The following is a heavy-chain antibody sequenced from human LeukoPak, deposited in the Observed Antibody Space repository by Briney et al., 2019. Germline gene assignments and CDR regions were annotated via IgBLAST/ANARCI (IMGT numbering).Heavy chain of an antibody. V-gene: IGHV1-69*05. CDR1: GGSFSSEA. Sequence: GASVKVSCKAFGGSFSSEAISWVRQAPGQGLEWMGGIIPIFGTANYAQKFQGRVTITTDESTSTAYMELSSLRSEDTAVYYCARGLTNHSYYYYMDVWGKGTTVTVSS. J-gene: IGHJ6*03. CDR3: ARGLTNHSYYYYMDV. CDR2: IIPIFGTA. D-gene: IGHD2-8*01.